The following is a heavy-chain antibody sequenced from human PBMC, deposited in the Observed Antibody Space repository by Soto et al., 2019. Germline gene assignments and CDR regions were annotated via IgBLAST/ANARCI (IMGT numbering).Heavy chain of an antibody. CDR1: GASVSSSSSS. D-gene: IGHD5-12*01. J-gene: IGHJ5*02. CDR3: ARDREVDNWFAL. V-gene: IGHV4-61*01. Sequence: PSETLSLTCTVSGASVSSSSSSWNWIRQPPGKGLEWIGYISYSGSTNFNPSLKSRVTISVDRSKNQFSLKLSSVTAADTAVYDCARDREVDNWFALWGQGALVTVSS. CDR2: ISYSGST.